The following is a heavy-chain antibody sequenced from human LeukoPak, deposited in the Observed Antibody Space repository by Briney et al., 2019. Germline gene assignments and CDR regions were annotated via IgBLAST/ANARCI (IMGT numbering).Heavy chain of an antibody. D-gene: IGHD2-15*01. Sequence: GGSLRLSCAASGFTFSSYAMSWVRQAPGKGLEWVSVLSGSGGSTYYADSLRGRFTISRDNSKNTLYLQMNSLRAEDTAVYYCAKEFTVVVVAATVYFDYWGQGTLVTVSS. CDR1: GFTFSSYA. CDR2: LSGSGGST. V-gene: IGHV3-23*01. J-gene: IGHJ4*02. CDR3: AKEFTVVVVAATVYFDY.